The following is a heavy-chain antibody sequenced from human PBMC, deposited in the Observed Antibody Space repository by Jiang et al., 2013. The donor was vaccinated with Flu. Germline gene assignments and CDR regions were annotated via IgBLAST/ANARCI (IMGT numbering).Heavy chain of an antibody. CDR2: IYWDDDK. CDR1: GFSLSTSGVG. D-gene: IGHD6-19*01. Sequence: KPTQTLTLTCTFSGFSLSTSGVGVGWIRQPPGKALEWLALIYWDDDKRYSPSLKSRLTITKDTSKNQVVLTMTNMDPVDTATYYCAHRPGSGWLRTNNWFDPWGQGTLVTVSS. J-gene: IGHJ5*02. V-gene: IGHV2-5*02. CDR3: AHRPGSGWLRTNNWFDP.